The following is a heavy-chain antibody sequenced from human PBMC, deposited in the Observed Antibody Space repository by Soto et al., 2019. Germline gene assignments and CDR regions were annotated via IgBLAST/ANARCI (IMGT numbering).Heavy chain of an antibody. CDR3: TVSTSSYYYYYYYMDV. Sequence: PGGSLRLSCAASGFTFSNAWMSWVRQAPGKGLEWVGRIKSKTDGGTTDYAAPVKGRFTISRDDSKNTLYLQMNSLKTEDTAVYYCTVSTSSYYYYYYYMDVWGKGTTVTVSS. CDR1: GFTFSNAW. V-gene: IGHV3-15*01. CDR2: IKSKTDGGTT. J-gene: IGHJ6*03. D-gene: IGHD2-2*01.